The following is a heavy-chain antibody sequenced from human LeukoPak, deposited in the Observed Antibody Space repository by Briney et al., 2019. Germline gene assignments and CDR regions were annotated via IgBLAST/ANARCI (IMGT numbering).Heavy chain of an antibody. CDR3: ASQDCSGGSCYSGANWFDP. CDR1: GGILSSYA. Sequence: ASVKVSCKASGGILSSYAFSWVRQAPGQGLEWMGGIIPIFGTANYAQKFQGRVTITADKSTSTAYMELSSLRSEDTAVYYCASQDCSGGSCYSGANWFDPWGQGTLVTVSS. V-gene: IGHV1-69*06. D-gene: IGHD2-15*01. CDR2: IIPIFGTA. J-gene: IGHJ5*02.